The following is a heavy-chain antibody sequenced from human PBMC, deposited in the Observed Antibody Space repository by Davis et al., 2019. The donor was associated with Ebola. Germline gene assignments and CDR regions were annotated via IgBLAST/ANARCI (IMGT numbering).Heavy chain of an antibody. CDR1: GFTFSSYA. D-gene: IGHD4-17*01. CDR3: ARDLQDYGDYGRFAFDI. Sequence: GESLKISCAASGFTFSSYAMHWVRQAPGKGLEWVAVISYDGSNKYYADSVKGRFTISRDNSKNTLYLQMNSLRAKDTAVYYCARDLQDYGDYGRFAFDIWGQGTMVTVSS. J-gene: IGHJ3*02. V-gene: IGHV3-30-3*01. CDR2: ISYDGSNK.